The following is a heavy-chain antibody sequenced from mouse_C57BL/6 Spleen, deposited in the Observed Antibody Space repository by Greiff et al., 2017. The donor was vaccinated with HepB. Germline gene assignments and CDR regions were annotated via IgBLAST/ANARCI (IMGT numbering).Heavy chain of an antibody. D-gene: IGHD2-1*01. J-gene: IGHJ4*01. V-gene: IGHV5-4*01. CDR2: ISDGGSYT. Sequence: EVHLVESGGGLVKPGGSLKLSCAASGFTFSSYAMSWVRQTPEKRLEWVATISDGGSYTYYPDNVKGRFTISRDNAKNNLYLQMSHLKSEDTAMYYCAREGGNYGYYAMDYWGQGTSVTVSS. CDR1: GFTFSSYA. CDR3: AREGGNYGYYAMDY.